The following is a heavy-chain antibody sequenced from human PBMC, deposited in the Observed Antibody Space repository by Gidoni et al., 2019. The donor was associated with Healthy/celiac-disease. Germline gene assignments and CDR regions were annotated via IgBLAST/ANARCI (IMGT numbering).Heavy chain of an antibody. D-gene: IGHD3-10*01. Sequence: QVQLQESGPGLVKPSGTLSLTCAVSGGSISSSNWWSWVRQPPGKGLEWIGEIYHSGSTNYNPSLKSRVTISVDKSKNQFSLKLSSVTAADTAVYYCAREGVRGYYYGSGSRDYFDYWGQGTLVTVSS. J-gene: IGHJ4*02. V-gene: IGHV4-4*02. CDR3: AREGVRGYYYGSGSRDYFDY. CDR1: GGSISSSNW. CDR2: IYHSGST.